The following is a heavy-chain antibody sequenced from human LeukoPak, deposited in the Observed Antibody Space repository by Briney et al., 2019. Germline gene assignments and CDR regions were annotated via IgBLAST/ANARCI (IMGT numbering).Heavy chain of an antibody. V-gene: IGHV1-2*02. CDR2: INPNSGGT. CDR1: GYTFTGYY. Sequence: ASVKVSCKASGYTFTGYYMHWVRQAPGQGLKWMGWINPNSGGTNYAQRFQGRVTMTRDTSISTAYMELSRLRSDDTAVYYCARDRSLRYFDWLLDWFDPWGQGTLVTASS. CDR3: ARDRSLRYFDWLLDWFDP. D-gene: IGHD3-9*01. J-gene: IGHJ5*02.